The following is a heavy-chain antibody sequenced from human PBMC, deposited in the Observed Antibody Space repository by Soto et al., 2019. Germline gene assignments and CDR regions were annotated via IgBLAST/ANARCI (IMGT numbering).Heavy chain of an antibody. J-gene: IGHJ6*02. D-gene: IGHD2-15*01. CDR1: GGTFSSYA. V-gene: IGHV1-69*12. Sequence: QVQLVQSGAEVKKPGSSVKVSCKASGGTFSSYAITWVRQAPGQGLEWMGGIIPIFGTADYAQKFQGRVTITADESTRTAYMGLSSLRSEDKSGDYCGRRSGGNYYYGMDVWGQGTTVTVSS. CDR2: IIPIFGTA. CDR3: GRRSGGNYYYGMDV.